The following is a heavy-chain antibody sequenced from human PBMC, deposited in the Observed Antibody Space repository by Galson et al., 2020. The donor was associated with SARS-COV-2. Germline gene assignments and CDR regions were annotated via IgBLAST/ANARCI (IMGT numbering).Heavy chain of an antibody. CDR3: ATSNHYDAFDI. CDR1: GSTFTNFG. CDR2: ISVYNGNT. V-gene: IGHV1-18*01. Sequence: GESLKLSCKPSGSTFTNFGISWVRQAPGQGLEWMGWISVYNGNTNYAQKFQGRVTTTTDTSTSTAYMELRSLRSDDTAVYYCATSNHYDAFDIWGQGTMVTVSS. J-gene: IGHJ3*02.